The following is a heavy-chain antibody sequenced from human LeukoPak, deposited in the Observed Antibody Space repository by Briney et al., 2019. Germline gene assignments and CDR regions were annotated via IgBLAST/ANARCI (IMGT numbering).Heavy chain of an antibody. CDR1: GFTFSNYA. J-gene: IGHJ5*02. Sequence: TGGSLRLSCAASGFTFSNYAMTWVRQAPGKGLEWVSTVRSSGGSTYYADSVKGRFTISRDNSKNTLYLQMNTLRAEDTAIYYCARARPFYDYVWGISTWGQGTLVTVSS. CDR2: VRSSGGST. CDR3: ARARPFYDYVWGIST. V-gene: IGHV3-23*01. D-gene: IGHD3-16*01.